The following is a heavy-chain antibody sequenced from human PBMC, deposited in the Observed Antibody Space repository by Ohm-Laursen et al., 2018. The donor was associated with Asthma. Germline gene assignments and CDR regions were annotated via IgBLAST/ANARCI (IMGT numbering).Heavy chain of an antibody. J-gene: IGHJ4*02. Sequence: SLRLSCAAAGLTINRYGLHWVRRAPGKGLEWVAFISYDENKKYYADSVKGRFTISRDNSKSTLYLQMNSLRAEDTAMYYCAKNAYTSSWYLDYWGQGTLVTVSS. CDR3: AKNAYTSSWYLDY. CDR1: GLTINRYG. V-gene: IGHV3-30*18. CDR2: ISYDENKK. D-gene: IGHD6-13*01.